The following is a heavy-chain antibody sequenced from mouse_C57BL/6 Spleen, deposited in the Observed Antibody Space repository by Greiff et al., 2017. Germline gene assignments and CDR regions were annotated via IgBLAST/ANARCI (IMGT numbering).Heavy chain of an antibody. CDR3: ARRDYYGSTFAY. D-gene: IGHD1-1*01. Sequence: QVQLQQPGAELVMPGASVKLSCKASGYTFTSYWMHWVKQRPGQGLEWIGEIDPSDSYTNYNQKFKGKSTLTVDKSSRTAYMQLSSLTSEDSAVYYCARRDYYGSTFAYWGQGTLVTVSA. J-gene: IGHJ3*01. CDR1: GYTFTSYW. V-gene: IGHV1-69*01. CDR2: IDPSDSYT.